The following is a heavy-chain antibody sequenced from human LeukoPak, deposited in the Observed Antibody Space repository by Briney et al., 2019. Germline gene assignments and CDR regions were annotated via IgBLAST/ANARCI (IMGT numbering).Heavy chain of an antibody. D-gene: IGHD2-15*01. J-gene: IGHJ4*02. CDR3: ARDTRARGFCSGGSCSFFDY. CDR2: IIPIFGIA. CDR1: GGTFSSYA. V-gene: IGHV1-69*04. Sequence: SSVKVACKASGGTFSSYAISWVRQAPGQGLEWMGRIIPIFGIANYAQKFQGRVTITADKSTSTAYMELSSLRSEDTAMYYCARDTRARGFCSGGSCSFFDYWGQGTLVTVSS.